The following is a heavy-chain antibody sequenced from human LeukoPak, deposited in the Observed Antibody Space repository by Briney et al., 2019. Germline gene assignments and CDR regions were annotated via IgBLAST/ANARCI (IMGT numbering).Heavy chain of an antibody. CDR1: ASTFSSLA. CDR3: AKGQERDDGVFDS. Sequence: GRCLRLSCTASASTFSSLATTCVRQPPGKGREWGSTSRSNGDTTYNAAAVKGRFTITRDNSKNTLYLELNSLRVEDTASFYCAKGQERDDGVFDSWGQGTMVTVSS. V-gene: IGHV3-23*01. D-gene: IGHD1-1*01. J-gene: IGHJ4*02. CDR2: SRSNGDTT.